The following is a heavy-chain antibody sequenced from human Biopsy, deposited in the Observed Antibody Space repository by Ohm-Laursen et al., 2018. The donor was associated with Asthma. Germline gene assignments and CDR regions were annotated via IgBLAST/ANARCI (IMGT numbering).Heavy chain of an antibody. CDR2: IYYSGTT. D-gene: IGHD6-13*01. J-gene: IGHJ6*02. Sequence: GTLSLTWSLSSGSGGYMRSGNYYWGWIRQPPGKGLEWIGSIYYSGTTYYNPSLESRVAVSADASKNKLPLKLTSVTAADTAVYYCVRGSSSWHHGPFHYYYGLDVWGQGTTATVSS. V-gene: IGHV4-39*01. CDR3: VRGSSSWHHGPFHYYYGLDV. CDR1: SGSGGYMRSGNYY.